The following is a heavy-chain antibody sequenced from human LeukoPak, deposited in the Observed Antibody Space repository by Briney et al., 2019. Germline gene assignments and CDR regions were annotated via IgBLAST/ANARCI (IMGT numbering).Heavy chain of an antibody. CDR2: IIPIFGTA. CDR3: ARTPDYYYYMDV. J-gene: IGHJ6*03. CDR1: GYTFTSYY. V-gene: IGHV1-69*13. Sequence: ASVKVSCKASGYTFTSYYMHWVRQAPGQGLEWMGGIIPIFGTANYAQKFQGRVTITADESTSTAYMELSSLRSEDTAVYYCARTPDYYYYMDVWGKGTTVTVSS.